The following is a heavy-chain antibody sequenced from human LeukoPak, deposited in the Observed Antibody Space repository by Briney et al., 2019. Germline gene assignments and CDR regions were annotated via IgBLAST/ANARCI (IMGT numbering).Heavy chain of an antibody. CDR2: ISGSGGRT. Sequence: GGSLRLSCAASGFTFSSYSMSWVRQAPGKGLEWVSAISGSGGRTYYADSVKGRFTISRDNSKNTLYLHMSSLRAEDTAVYYCGKNHDFWSGTSYYFDYWGQGTLVTVSS. J-gene: IGHJ4*02. CDR3: GKNHDFWSGTSYYFDY. V-gene: IGHV3-23*01. D-gene: IGHD3-3*01. CDR1: GFTFSSYS.